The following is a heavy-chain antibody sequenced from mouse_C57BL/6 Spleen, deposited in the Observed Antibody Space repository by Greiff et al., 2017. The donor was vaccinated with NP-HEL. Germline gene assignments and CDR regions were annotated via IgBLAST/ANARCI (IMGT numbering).Heavy chain of an antibody. CDR2: INPSNGRT. V-gene: IGHV1S81*02. D-gene: IGHD2-1*01. J-gene: IGHJ2*01. CDR3: ARLLINFDY. Sequence: VQLQQSGAELVNPGASVNLSCKASGYTLTSYWMHWVKQRPGQGLEWIGEINPSNGRTNYNEKFKNKATLTVDKSSITAYMQLRSPTSEDSAVYYCARLLINFDYWGQGTALTVSA. CDR1: GYTLTSYW.